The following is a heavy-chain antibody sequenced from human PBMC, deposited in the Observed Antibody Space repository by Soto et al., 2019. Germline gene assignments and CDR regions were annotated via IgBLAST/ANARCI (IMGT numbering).Heavy chain of an antibody. Sequence: GGSLRLSCAASGFTFSTYSINWVRQAPGKGLEWVASISSSADYIYYADSVKGRFTISRDNAQNSVFLQMNSLRAEDTAVYFCARDSHNRQHVMDVCGHGTSVIVSS. D-gene: IGHD1-1*01. CDR2: ISSSADYI. J-gene: IGHJ6*02. V-gene: IGHV3-21*01. CDR1: GFTFSTYS. CDR3: ARDSHNRQHVMDV.